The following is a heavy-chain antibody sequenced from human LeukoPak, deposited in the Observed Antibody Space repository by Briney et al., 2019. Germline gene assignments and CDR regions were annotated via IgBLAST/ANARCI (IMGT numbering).Heavy chain of an antibody. CDR3: ARRRPLYSSSQYYFDY. Sequence: PSETLSLTCTVSGGSISSYYWSWIRQPAGKGLEWIGRIYTSGSTNYNPSLKSRVTMSVDTPKNQFSLKLSSVTAADTAVYYCARRRPLYSSSQYYFDYWGQGTLVTVSS. J-gene: IGHJ4*02. V-gene: IGHV4-4*07. CDR2: IYTSGST. D-gene: IGHD6-13*01. CDR1: GGSISSYY.